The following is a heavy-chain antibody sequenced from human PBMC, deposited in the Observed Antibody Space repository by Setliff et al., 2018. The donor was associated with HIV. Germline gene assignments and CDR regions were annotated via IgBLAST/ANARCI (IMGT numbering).Heavy chain of an antibody. Sequence: SVMVSCKASGGTFNNYAISWVRQAPGQGLEWMGGIIPIFGTANYAQKFQGRVTITADESTSTAYMELSSLRSEDTAVYYCANFRGSSGWGFDYWGQGTLVTVSS. V-gene: IGHV1-69*13. CDR3: ANFRGSSGWGFDY. CDR1: GGTFNNYA. D-gene: IGHD6-19*01. J-gene: IGHJ4*02. CDR2: IIPIFGTA.